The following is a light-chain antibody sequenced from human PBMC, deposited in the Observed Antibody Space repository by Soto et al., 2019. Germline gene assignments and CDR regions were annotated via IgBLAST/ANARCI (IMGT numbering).Light chain of an antibody. V-gene: IGLV2-14*01. Sequence: QSALTQPASVSGSPGQSIPISCTGTSSDVGGYNYVSWYQQHPGRAPKLLIYDVSYRPSGVSGRFSGSKSGNTASLTISGLQAEDEAEYYCSSYTSGRTFGVFGTGTKLTVL. CDR3: SSYTSGRTFGV. CDR2: DVS. CDR1: SSDVGGYNY. J-gene: IGLJ1*01.